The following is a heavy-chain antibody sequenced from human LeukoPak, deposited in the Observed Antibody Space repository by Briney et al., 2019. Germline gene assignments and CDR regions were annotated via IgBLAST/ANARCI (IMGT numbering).Heavy chain of an antibody. CDR2: VHYTGKT. V-gene: IGHV4-59*08. D-gene: IGHD4-17*01. CDR3: ARHLSYGDRKTY. J-gene: IGHJ4*02. CDR1: GGSFSGYY. Sequence: PSETLSLTCAVYGGSFSGYYWSWIRQPPGKGLDWIGYVHYTGKTDYNPSLQTRVTISLDTSKNQFSLKLSSVTAADTAVYYCARHLSYGDRKTYWGQGTLVTVSS.